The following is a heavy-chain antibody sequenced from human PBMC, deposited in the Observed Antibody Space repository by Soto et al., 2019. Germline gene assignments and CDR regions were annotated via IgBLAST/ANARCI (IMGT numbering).Heavy chain of an antibody. Sequence: QITLKESGPTLVKPTQTLTLTCTFSGFSLSTSGVGVGWIRQPPGKALEWLALIYWDDDKRYSPSLKSRLTIPKDTSKNQVALTMTNMDPVDTATYYCSHTSGQRSPTDYWGQGTLVTVSS. CDR1: GFSLSTSGVG. V-gene: IGHV2-5*02. CDR3: SHTSGQRSPTDY. CDR2: IYWDDDK. D-gene: IGHD6-19*01. J-gene: IGHJ4*02.